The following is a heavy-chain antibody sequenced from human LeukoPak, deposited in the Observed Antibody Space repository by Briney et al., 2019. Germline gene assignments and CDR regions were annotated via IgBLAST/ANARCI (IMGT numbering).Heavy chain of an antibody. CDR2: IRSKANSYAT. D-gene: IGHD1-26*01. J-gene: IGHJ4*02. CDR3: TTEAGGNGSPEDY. V-gene: IGHV3-73*01. CDR1: GFTFSGSA. Sequence: GGSLRLSCAASGFTFSGSAMHWVRQASGKGLEWVGRIRSKANSYATAYAASVKGRFTISRDDSKNTAYQQMNSLKTEDTAVYYCTTEAGGNGSPEDYWGQGTLVTVSS.